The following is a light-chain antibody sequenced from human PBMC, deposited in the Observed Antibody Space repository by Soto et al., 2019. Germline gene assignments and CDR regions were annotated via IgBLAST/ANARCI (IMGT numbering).Light chain of an antibody. CDR2: GAS. V-gene: IGKV3-20*01. CDR1: QSVSTSY. CDR3: QHYGSSPR. J-gene: IGKJ1*01. Sequence: EIVLTQSPGTLSLSPGERATLSCRASQSVSTSYLAWYQQRPGQAPRLLIYGASSRATGIPDRFSGSGSGTDFTLTISRLEPEDFAVYYCQHYGSSPRFGQGPKVEIK.